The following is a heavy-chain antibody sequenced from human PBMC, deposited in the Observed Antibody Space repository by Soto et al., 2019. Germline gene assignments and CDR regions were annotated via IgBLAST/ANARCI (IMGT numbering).Heavy chain of an antibody. Sequence: SETLSLTCTVSPISVRSGTYYWSWIRQPSGQGLEWIGYVHDSGNTKYNPSLKNRVTISVDASKNQFSLKLTSVTAADTGVYYCASGELGDTILGVPTVAYYYGLDVWGQGTTVTVSS. CDR2: VHDSGNT. J-gene: IGHJ6*02. CDR3: ASGELGDTILGVPTVAYYYGLDV. D-gene: IGHD3-3*01. V-gene: IGHV4-61*01. CDR1: PISVRSGTYY.